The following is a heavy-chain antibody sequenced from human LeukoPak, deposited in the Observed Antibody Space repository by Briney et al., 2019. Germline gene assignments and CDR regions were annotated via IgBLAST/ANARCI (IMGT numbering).Heavy chain of an antibody. CDR3: ARVFPGGSGGPSDY. J-gene: IGHJ4*02. CDR2: IYGGGDT. V-gene: IGHV3-53*01. CDR1: GFTVTDNY. Sequence: PGGSLRLSCAASGFTVTDNYMNWVRQSSGKGLEWVSVIYGGGDTNYADSVKGRSIISRDTSKNTVYLQMNSLRAEDTAVYYCARVFPGGSGGPSDYWGQGTLVTVSS. D-gene: IGHD3-10*01.